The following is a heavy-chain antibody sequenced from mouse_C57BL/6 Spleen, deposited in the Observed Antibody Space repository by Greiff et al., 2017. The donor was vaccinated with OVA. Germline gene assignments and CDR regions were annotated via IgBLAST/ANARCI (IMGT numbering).Heavy chain of an antibody. J-gene: IGHJ2*01. D-gene: IGHD1-1*01. CDR1: GYTFTDYE. Sequence: QVQLQQSGAELVRPGASVTLSCKASGYTFTDYEMHWVKQTPVHGLEWIGAIDPETGGTAYNQKFKGKAILTADKSSSTAYMELRSLTSEDSAVYYCTRTITTEYYFDYWGQGTTLTVSS. CDR2: IDPETGGT. V-gene: IGHV1-15*01. CDR3: TRTITTEYYFDY.